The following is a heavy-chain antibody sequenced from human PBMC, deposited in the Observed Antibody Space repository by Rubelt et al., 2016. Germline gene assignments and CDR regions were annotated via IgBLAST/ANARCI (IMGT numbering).Heavy chain of an antibody. CDR2: IKQDGSEK. CDR3: AKGRGIDYGGNAPFFY. J-gene: IGHJ4*02. Sequence: GKGLEWVANIKQDGSEKYYVDSVKGRFTISRDNAKNSLYLQMNSLRAEDTAVYYCAKGRGIDYGGNAPFFYWGQGTLVTVSS. V-gene: IGHV3-7*05. D-gene: IGHD4-23*01.